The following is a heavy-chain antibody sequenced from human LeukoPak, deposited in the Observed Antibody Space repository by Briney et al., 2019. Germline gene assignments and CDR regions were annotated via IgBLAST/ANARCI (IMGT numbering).Heavy chain of an antibody. CDR1: GFTFSSYA. CDR3: AKVGGYSIVMGYEVDY. Sequence: PGGSLRLSCAASGFTFSSYAMSWVRQAPGKGLEWVSAISGSGGSTYYADSVKGRFTISRDNSKNTLYLQMNSLRAEDTAVYYCAKVGGYSIVMGYEVDYWGQGTLVTVSS. V-gene: IGHV3-23*01. D-gene: IGHD4-11*01. CDR2: ISGSGGST. J-gene: IGHJ4*02.